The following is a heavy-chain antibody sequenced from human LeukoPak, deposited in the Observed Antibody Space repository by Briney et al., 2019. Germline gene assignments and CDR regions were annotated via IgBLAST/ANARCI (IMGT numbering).Heavy chain of an antibody. D-gene: IGHD2-15*01. J-gene: IGHJ3*02. CDR1: GFTFSSYD. CDR2: IGTAGDT. Sequence: PGGSLRLSCAASGFTFSSYDMHWVRQAPGKGLEWVSAIGTAGDTYYPGSVKGRFTISRENAKNFLYLQMNSLRAGDTAVYYCARVCSSGGSCPTLHDAFDIWGQGTMVTVSS. CDR3: ARVCSSGGSCPTLHDAFDI. V-gene: IGHV3-13*01.